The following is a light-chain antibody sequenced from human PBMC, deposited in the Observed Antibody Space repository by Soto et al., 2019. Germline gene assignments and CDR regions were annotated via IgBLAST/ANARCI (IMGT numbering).Light chain of an antibody. CDR2: GAS. J-gene: IGKJ3*01. CDR3: QQYGSSPLFT. Sequence: EIVLTQSTGTLSFSPGERATLSCRASQSVSSSYLAWYQQKPGQAPRLLIYGASSRATGIPDRFSGSGSGTDFTLTISRLEPEDFAVYYCQQYGSSPLFTFGPGTKVDI. CDR1: QSVSSSY. V-gene: IGKV3-20*01.